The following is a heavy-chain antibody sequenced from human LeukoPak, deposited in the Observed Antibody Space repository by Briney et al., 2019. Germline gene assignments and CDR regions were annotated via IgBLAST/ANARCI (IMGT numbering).Heavy chain of an antibody. V-gene: IGHV1-69*13. CDR3: ARGGGIQLWSQPFDY. D-gene: IGHD5-18*01. Sequence: GASVKVSCKASGGTFSSYAISWVRQAHGQGLEWMGGIIPIFGTANYAQKFQGRVTITADESTSTAYMELSSLRSEDTAVYYCARGGGIQLWSQPFDYWGQGTLVTVSS. J-gene: IGHJ4*02. CDR2: IIPIFGTA. CDR1: GGTFSSYA.